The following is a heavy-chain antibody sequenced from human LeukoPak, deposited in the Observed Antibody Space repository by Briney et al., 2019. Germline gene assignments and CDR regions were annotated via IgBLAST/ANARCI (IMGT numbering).Heavy chain of an antibody. J-gene: IGHJ6*04. CDR3: AELGITMIGGV. V-gene: IGHV3-48*04. CDR2: ISSSSSTI. D-gene: IGHD3-10*02. Sequence: GWSLTLSCAASGFTFRSYSMNWLRQAPGKGLEWVSYISSSSSTIYYAGSVKGRFTISRDTANNSLYLQMNSLRAEDTAVYYWAELGITMIGGVWGKGTTVTISS. CDR1: GFTFRSYS.